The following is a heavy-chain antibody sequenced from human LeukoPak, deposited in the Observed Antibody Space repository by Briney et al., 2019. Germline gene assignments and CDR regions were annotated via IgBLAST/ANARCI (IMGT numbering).Heavy chain of an antibody. J-gene: IGHJ4*02. V-gene: IGHV3-48*01. CDR3: TKEVRFQIDY. CDR1: GFTFGIYS. D-gene: IGHD3-3*01. Sequence: GGSLRLSCAASGFTFGIYSMNWVRQAPGKGLEWISYINSGGGTTYYADSVKGRFTISRDNAKNSLYLQMNSLRAEDTAAYYCTKEVRFQIDYWGQGTLVTVSA. CDR2: INSGGGTT.